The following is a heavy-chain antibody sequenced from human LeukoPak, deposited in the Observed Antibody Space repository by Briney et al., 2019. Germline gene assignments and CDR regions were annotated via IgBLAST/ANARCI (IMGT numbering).Heavy chain of an antibody. J-gene: IGHJ4*02. V-gene: IGHV3-33*01. Sequence: PGRSLRLSCAASGFTFSSYGMHWVRQAPGKGLEWVAVIWYDGSNKYYADSVKGRFTISRDNSKNTLYLQMNSLRAEDTAVYYCARGQRLMVYVYVDIVATIEGIFDYWGQGTLVTVSS. D-gene: IGHD5-12*01. CDR2: IWYDGSNK. CDR1: GFTFSSYG. CDR3: ARGQRLMVYVYVDIVATIEGIFDY.